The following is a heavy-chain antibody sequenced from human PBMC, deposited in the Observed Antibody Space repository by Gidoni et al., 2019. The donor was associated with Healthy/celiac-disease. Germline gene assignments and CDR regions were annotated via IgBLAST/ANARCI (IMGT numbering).Heavy chain of an antibody. J-gene: IGHJ6*02. CDR3: ARSSYYYDSSGYFYGMDV. V-gene: IGHV3-33*01. CDR2: IWYDGSNK. D-gene: IGHD3-22*01. Sequence: QVQLVYSGGGVFQPGSSLRLSCAASGFTFISYGLQWVRQAPVKGLEWVAVIWYDGSNKYYADSVKGRFTISRDNSKNTLYLQMNSLRAEDTAVYYCARSSYYYDSSGYFYGMDVWGQGTTVTVSS. CDR1: GFTFISYG.